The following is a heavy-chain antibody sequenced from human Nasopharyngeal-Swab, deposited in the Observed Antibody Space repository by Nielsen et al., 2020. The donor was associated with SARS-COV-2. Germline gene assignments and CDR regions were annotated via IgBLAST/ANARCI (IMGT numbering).Heavy chain of an antibody. V-gene: IGHV1-18*01. CDR2: ISAYNGNT. D-gene: IGHD3-22*01. J-gene: IGHJ4*02. CDR1: GYIFTSYG. CDR3: ARGGIYYYDSSGYYWGPFDY. Sequence: ASVKVSCKASGYIFTSYGISWVRQAPGQGLEWMGWISAYNGNTNYAQKLQGRVTMTTDTSTSTAYMELRSLRSDDTAVYYCARGGIYYYDSSGYYWGPFDYWGQGTLVTVSS.